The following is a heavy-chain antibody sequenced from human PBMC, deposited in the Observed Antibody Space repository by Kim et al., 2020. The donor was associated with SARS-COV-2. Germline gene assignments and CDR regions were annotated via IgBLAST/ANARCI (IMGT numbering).Heavy chain of an antibody. V-gene: IGHV3-15*01. CDR2: IKSKTDGGTT. J-gene: IGHJ6*02. D-gene: IGHD2-2*01. Sequence: GGSLRLSCAASGFTFSNAWMSWVRQAPGKGLEWVGRIKSKTDGGTTDYAAPVKGRFTISRDDSKNTLYLQMNSLKTEDTAVYYFTTDDHQLLISYYYGMDVWGQGTTVTVSS. CDR3: TTDDHQLLISYYYGMDV. CDR1: GFTFSNAW.